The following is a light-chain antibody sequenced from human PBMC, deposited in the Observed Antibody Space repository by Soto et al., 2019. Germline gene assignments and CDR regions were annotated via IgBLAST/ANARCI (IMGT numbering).Light chain of an antibody. V-gene: IGKV1-5*01. CDR3: QQYRGKPFT. J-gene: IGKJ2*01. CDR1: QSIDSW. Sequence: DIQMTQSPSTLSASVGDRVTIACRASQSIDSWLAWYQQKPGKAPKFLIYDASDLESGVPSRFSASGSGTEFTLTISSLQPDDFAPYYCQQYRGKPFTFGQGTKVEIK. CDR2: DAS.